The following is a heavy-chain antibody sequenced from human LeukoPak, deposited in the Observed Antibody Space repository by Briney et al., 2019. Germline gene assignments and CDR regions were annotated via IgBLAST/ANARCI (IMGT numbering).Heavy chain of an antibody. V-gene: IGHV3-9*03. Sequence: PGRSLRLSCAASGFTFDDYAMHWVRQAPGKGLEWVSGISWNSGSIGYADSVKGRFTISRDNAKSTLYLQKNSLRADDMALYYCTRASGYSSGAVDYWGQGTLVTVSS. CDR2: ISWNSGSI. CDR3: TRASGYSSGAVDY. CDR1: GFTFDDYA. D-gene: IGHD5-18*01. J-gene: IGHJ4*02.